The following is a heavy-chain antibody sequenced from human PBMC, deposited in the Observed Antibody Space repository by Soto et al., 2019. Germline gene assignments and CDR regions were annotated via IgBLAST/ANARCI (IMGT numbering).Heavy chain of an antibody. CDR1: GYTFTSYG. Sequence: APVKVSCKASGYTFTSYGISWVRQAPGQGLEWMGWISAYNGNTNCAQKLQGRVTMTTDTSTSTAYMELRSLRSDDTAVYYCARDTGIAVAGRWFDPWGQGTLVTVSS. CDR3: ARDTGIAVAGRWFDP. D-gene: IGHD6-19*01. J-gene: IGHJ5*02. CDR2: ISAYNGNT. V-gene: IGHV1-18*01.